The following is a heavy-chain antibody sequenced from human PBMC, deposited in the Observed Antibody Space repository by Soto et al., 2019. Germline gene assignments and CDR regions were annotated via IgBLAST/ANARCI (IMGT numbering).Heavy chain of an antibody. CDR1: GYTFSRYA. CDR2: INAGNGNT. J-gene: IGHJ5*01. D-gene: IGHD6-13*01. CDR3: ARDQQFRNWFDS. V-gene: IGHV1-3*01. Sequence: VKVSCKASGYTFSRYAIHWVRQAPGQRLEWMGWINAGNGNTKYSQKFEGRVTLTTDTSANTVYMELSSLRFEDTALYYCARDQQFRNWFDSWGQGTLVTVSS.